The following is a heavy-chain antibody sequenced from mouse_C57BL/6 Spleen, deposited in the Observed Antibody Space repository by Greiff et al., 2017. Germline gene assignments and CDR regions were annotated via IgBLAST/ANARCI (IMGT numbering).Heavy chain of an antibody. CDR1: GFTFSSYA. D-gene: IGHD2-5*01. J-gene: IGHJ1*03. CDR3: TRDSNYWYFGG. V-gene: IGHV5-9-1*02. Sequence: EVKLMESGEGLVKPGGSLKLSCAASGFTFSSYAMSWVRQTPEKRLEWVAYISSGGDYIYYADTVKGRFTISRDNARNTLYLQMSSLKSEDTAMYYCTRDSNYWYFGGWGTGTTVTVSS. CDR2: ISSGGDYI.